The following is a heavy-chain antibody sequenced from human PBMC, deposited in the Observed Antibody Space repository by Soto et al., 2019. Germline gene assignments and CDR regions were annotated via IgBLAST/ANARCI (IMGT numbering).Heavy chain of an antibody. Sequence: QVQLVQSGSELKKPGASVKVSCKASGYTFTSYAMNWVRQAPGQGLEWMGWINTNTGNPTYAQGFTGRFVFSLDTSVSTAYLQICSLKAEDTAVYYCARLDCTNGVCCKAAFDYWGQGTLVTVSS. V-gene: IGHV7-4-1*01. CDR2: INTNTGNP. J-gene: IGHJ4*02. CDR3: ARLDCTNGVCCKAAFDY. D-gene: IGHD2-8*01. CDR1: GYTFTSYA.